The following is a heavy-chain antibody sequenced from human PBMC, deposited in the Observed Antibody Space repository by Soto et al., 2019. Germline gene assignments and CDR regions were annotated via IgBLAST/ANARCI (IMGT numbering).Heavy chain of an antibody. D-gene: IGHD6-13*01. V-gene: IGHV1-24*01. CDR1: GYTLTELS. CDR2: FDPEDGET. J-gene: IGHJ4*02. CDR3: ATANRGSSWPKSSFDY. Sequence: ASVKVSCKVSGYTLTELSMHWVRQAPGKGLEWMGGFDPEDGETIYAQKFQGRVTMTEDTSTDTAYMELSSLRSEDTAVYYCATANRGSSWPKSSFDYWGQGTLVTVSS.